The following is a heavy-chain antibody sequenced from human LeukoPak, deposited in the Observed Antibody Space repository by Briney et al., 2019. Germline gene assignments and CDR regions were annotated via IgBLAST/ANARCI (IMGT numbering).Heavy chain of an antibody. D-gene: IGHD3-10*01. V-gene: IGHV4-34*01. Sequence: NPSETLSLTCAVYGGSFSGYYWSWIRQPPGKGLEWIGEINHSGSTNYNPSLKSRVTISVDTSKNQFSLKLSSVTAADTAVYYCAREPYTTMVRGDKVNWFDPWGQGTLVTVSS. CDR2: INHSGST. CDR1: GGSFSGYY. J-gene: IGHJ5*02. CDR3: AREPYTTMVRGDKVNWFDP.